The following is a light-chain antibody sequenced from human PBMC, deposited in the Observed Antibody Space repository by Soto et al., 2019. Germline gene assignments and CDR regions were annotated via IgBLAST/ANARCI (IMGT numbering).Light chain of an antibody. CDR2: AAS. V-gene: IGKV1-12*01. J-gene: IGKJ1*01. CDR3: LPVHSFPRP. CDR1: QDIGGR. Sequence: DIQMTQSPSSVSASVGDRITITCRASQDIGGRLAWFQQKPGKAPQYMIQAASILQSGVPSRFSGSGSGTEFILTINYLHSEDFASSFCLPVHSFPRPFGLGTKVDI.